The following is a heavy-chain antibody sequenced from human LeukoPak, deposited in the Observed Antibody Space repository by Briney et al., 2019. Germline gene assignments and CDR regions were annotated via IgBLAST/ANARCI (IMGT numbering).Heavy chain of an antibody. CDR3: ARTTEAHSWRTRYYDYYMDV. D-gene: IGHD6-13*01. J-gene: IGHJ6*03. Sequence: SETLSLTCTVSGGSISSSSYYWGWIRQPPGKGLEWIGSIYYSGITYYNPSLKSRVTISVDTSKNQFSLKLSSVTAADTAVYYCARTTEAHSWRTRYYDYYMDVWGKGTTVTVSS. CDR1: GGSISSSSYY. CDR2: IYYSGIT. V-gene: IGHV4-39*07.